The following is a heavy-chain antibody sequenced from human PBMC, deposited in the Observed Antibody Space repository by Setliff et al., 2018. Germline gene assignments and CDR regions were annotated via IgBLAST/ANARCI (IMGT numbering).Heavy chain of an antibody. Sequence: SETLSLTCTVSGGSVRGYYWSWIRQPPGKGLEWIGYMYYSGDTNYNPSLKSRVTISVDTSKNQFSLELRSVTAADTAVYYCARTETYRYFDYWGQGALVTVSS. J-gene: IGHJ4*02. D-gene: IGHD1-26*01. CDR3: ARTETYRYFDY. CDR1: GGSVRGYY. V-gene: IGHV4-59*08. CDR2: MYYSGDT.